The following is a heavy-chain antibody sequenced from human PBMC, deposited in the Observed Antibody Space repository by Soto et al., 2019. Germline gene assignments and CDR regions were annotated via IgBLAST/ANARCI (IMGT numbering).Heavy chain of an antibody. CDR3: AAGPYYYDSSGYYYFY. J-gene: IGHJ4*02. Sequence: GASVKVSCKASGFTFTSSAMQWVRQARGQRLEWIGWIVVGSGNTSYAQKFQERVTITRDMSTSTAYMELSSLRSEDTAVYYCAAGPYYYDSSGYYYFYWGQGTLVTVSS. CDR1: GFTFTSSA. V-gene: IGHV1-58*02. D-gene: IGHD3-22*01. CDR2: IVVGSGNT.